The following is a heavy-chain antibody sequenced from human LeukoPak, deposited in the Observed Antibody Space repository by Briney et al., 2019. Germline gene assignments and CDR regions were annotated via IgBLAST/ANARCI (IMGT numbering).Heavy chain of an antibody. CDR1: GASITGYY. CDR2: IHTSGST. J-gene: IGHJ4*02. CDR3: ARDEYYYGSGSYRYDY. Sequence: SETLSLTCTVSGASITGYYWSWIRQPAGKGLEWIGRIHTSGSTNYNPSLKSRVTMSVDTSKNQFSLKLKSVTAADTAVYYCARDEYYYGSGSYRYDYWGQGTLVTVSS. D-gene: IGHD3-10*01. V-gene: IGHV4-4*07.